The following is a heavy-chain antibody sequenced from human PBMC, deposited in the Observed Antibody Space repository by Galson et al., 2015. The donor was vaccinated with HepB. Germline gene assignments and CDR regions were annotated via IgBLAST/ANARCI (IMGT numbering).Heavy chain of an antibody. CDR1: GYNFNTFW. D-gene: IGHD3-10*01. Sequence: QSGAEVTKPGDSLKISCKASGYNFNTFWVGWVRQMPGTGLEWMGIIYPGDSDISYSPSFQGRVTISADKSSTTAYLQWSSLKASDTAIYYCARHSAVSPRPHWDAFHVWGQGTMVTVAS. CDR2: IYPGDSDI. J-gene: IGHJ3*01. CDR3: ARHSAVSPRPHWDAFHV. V-gene: IGHV5-51*01.